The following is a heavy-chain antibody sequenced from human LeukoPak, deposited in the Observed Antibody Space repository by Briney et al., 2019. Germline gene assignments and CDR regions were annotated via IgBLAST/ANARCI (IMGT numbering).Heavy chain of an antibody. D-gene: IGHD1-26*01. V-gene: IGHV5-51*01. CDR3: ARQWEPHFRPFGY. CDR2: IYPGVSDT. Sequence: GESLKISCKGSGYSFTSYWIGWVRQMPGKGLDWMGIIYPGVSDTRYSPSFQGQVTISADKSISTAYLQWSSLKASDTAMYYCARQWEPHFRPFGYWGQGTLVTVSS. J-gene: IGHJ4*02. CDR1: GYSFTSYW.